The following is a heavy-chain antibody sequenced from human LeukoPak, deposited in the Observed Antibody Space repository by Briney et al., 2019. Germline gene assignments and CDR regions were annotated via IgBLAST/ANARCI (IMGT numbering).Heavy chain of an antibody. CDR2: IWYDGSNK. V-gene: IGHV3-33*06. J-gene: IGHJ6*03. D-gene: IGHD6-13*01. CDR3: AKAQSSFGDYYYYYMDV. CDR1: EITFSGNG. Sequence: GSSPRLPSITPEITFSGNGVHFGRQAPVKGQEWVAVIWYDGSNKYYADSVKGRFTISRDNSKNTLYLQMNSLRAEDTAVYYCAKAQSSFGDYYYYYMDVWGKGTTVTVSS.